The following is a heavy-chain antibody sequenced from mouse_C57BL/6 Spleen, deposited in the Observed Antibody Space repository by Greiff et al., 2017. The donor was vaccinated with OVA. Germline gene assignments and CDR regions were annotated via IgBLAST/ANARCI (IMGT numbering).Heavy chain of an antibody. CDR1: GYTFTSYW. J-gene: IGHJ3*01. Sequence: QVQLQQSGAELAKPGASVKLSCKASGYTFTSYWMHWVKQRPGQGLEWIGYINPSSGYTKYNQKFKGKATLTADKSSSTAYMQLSRLTYEDSAVYYGARVGDYEEGDYQFAYWGQGTLVTVSA. CDR3: ARVGDYEEGDYQFAY. CDR2: INPSSGYT. D-gene: IGHD2-13*01. V-gene: IGHV1-7*01.